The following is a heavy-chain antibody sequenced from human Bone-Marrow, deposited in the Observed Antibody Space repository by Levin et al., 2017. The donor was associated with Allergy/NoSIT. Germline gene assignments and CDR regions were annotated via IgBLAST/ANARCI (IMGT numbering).Heavy chain of an antibody. CDR2: ISGSGGST. J-gene: IGHJ4*02. D-gene: IGHD1-26*01. Sequence: GESLKISCAASGFTFSSYAMSWVRQAPGKGLEWVSAISGSGGSTYYADSVKGRFTISRDNSKNTLYLQMNSLRAEDTAVYYCARRIVGAIAYYFDYWGQGTLVTVSS. CDR3: ARRIVGAIAYYFDY. CDR1: GFTFSSYA. V-gene: IGHV3-23*01.